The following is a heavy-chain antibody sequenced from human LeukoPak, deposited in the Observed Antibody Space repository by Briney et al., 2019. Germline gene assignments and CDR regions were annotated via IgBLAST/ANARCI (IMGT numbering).Heavy chain of an antibody. V-gene: IGHV3-30-3*01. CDR2: ISYDGSNK. D-gene: IGHD1-26*01. Sequence: GSLRLSCAASGFTFSSYAMHWVRQAPGKGLEWVAVISYDGSNKYYADSVKGRFTISRDNSKNTLYLQMNSLRAEDTAVYYCARDEIFFGIVEYYFDYWGQGTLVTVSS. CDR1: GFTFSSYA. CDR3: ARDEIFFGIVEYYFDY. J-gene: IGHJ4*02.